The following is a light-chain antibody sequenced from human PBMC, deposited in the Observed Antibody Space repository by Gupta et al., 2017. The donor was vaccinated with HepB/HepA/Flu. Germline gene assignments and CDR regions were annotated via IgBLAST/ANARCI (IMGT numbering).Light chain of an antibody. J-gene: IGKJ1*01. CDR1: QSVRISY. V-gene: IGKV3-20*01. CDR2: GAS. CDR3: HQYDSSSWT. Sequence: ETVLALSPGTLSLSPGERATISCSHSQSVRISYLARYQQKPGQAPRLLIFGASSRDTATPDRFSGSGFGTELTLTISRLEPEDFAVYYCHQYDSSSWTFGQGTKVEIK.